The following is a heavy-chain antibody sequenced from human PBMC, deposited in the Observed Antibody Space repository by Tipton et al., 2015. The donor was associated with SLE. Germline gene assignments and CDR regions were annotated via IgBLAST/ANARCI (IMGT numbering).Heavy chain of an antibody. V-gene: IGHV1-69*05. CDR3: ARDGYCSGGSCYNIYGLDV. CDR2: IIPFYGTT. J-gene: IGHJ6*02. CDR1: GGTFSSYG. D-gene: IGHD2-15*01. Sequence: QSGPEVKKPGASVKVSCKASGGTFSSYGISWVRQAPGQGLEWMGGIIPFYGTTNYGQKFQGRVTITTDELTSTTYMELSSLTSEDTAIYYCARDGYCSGGSCYNIYGLDVWGQGTTVIVSS.